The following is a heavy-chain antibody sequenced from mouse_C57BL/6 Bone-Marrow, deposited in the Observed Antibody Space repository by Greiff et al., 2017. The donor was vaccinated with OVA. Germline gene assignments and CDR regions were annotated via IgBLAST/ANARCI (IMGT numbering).Heavy chain of an antibody. CDR3: AREPHYYGSSYWYFDV. CDR1: GFTFSDYY. D-gene: IGHD1-1*01. J-gene: IGHJ1*03. CDR2: INYDGSST. Sequence: EVKVEESEGGLVQPGSSMKLSCTASGFTFSDYYMAWVRQVPEKGLEWVANINYDGSSTYYLDSLKSRFIISRDNAKNILYLQMSSLKSEDTATYYCAREPHYYGSSYWYFDVWGTGTTVTVSS. V-gene: IGHV5-16*01.